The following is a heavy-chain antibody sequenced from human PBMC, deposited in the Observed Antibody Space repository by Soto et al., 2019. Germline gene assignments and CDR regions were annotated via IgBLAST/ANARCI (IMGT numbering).Heavy chain of an antibody. CDR2: ITWNGVNT. J-gene: IGHJ3*02. V-gene: IGHV3-9*01. Sequence: EEQLVESGGALVQPGRSLRLSCAASGFTFDDYAMHWVRQVPGKGLEWVSFITWNGVNTAYADSIRGRFTISRDNAKNSLYRQMNSLSAEDTAFYYCTRGYCSVGSCAFDIWGQGTMVAVSS. CDR3: TRGYCSVGSCAFDI. D-gene: IGHD2-15*01. CDR1: GFTFDDYA.